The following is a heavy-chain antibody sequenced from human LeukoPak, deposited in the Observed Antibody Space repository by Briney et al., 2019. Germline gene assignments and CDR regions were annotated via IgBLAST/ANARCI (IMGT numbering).Heavy chain of an antibody. CDR3: ARRFNRNYFDY. CDR1: GGSISSYY. CDR2: IYYSGST. D-gene: IGHD1-14*01. Sequence: SETLSLTCTVSGGSISSYYWSWIRQPPGKGLEWIGYIYYSGSTNYNPSLKSRVTISVDRSKNQFSLKLSSVTAADTAVYYCARRFNRNYFDYWGQGTLVTVSS. J-gene: IGHJ4*02. V-gene: IGHV4-59*12.